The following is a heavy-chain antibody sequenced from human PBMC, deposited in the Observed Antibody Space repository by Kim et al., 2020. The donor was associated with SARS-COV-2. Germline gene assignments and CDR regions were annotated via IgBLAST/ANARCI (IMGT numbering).Heavy chain of an antibody. D-gene: IGHD3-10*01. V-gene: IGHV4-59*08. J-gene: IGHJ4*01. CDR3: ARREGLVRGVIITGGSFDY. CDR2: IYYSGST. CDR1: GGSISSYY. Sequence: SQTLSLTCTVSGGSISSYYWSWIRQPPGKGLEWIGYIYYSGSTNYNPSLKSRVTISVDTSKNQFSLKLSSVTAADTAVYYCARREGLVRGVIITGGSFDY.